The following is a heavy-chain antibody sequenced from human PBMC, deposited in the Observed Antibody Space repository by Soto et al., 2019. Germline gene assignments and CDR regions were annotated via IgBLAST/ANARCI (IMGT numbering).Heavy chain of an antibody. CDR3: ARLVYDTRLNYMYFDF. Sequence: QVKLQESGPGLATPSGTLSLTCAVSGVSISSSNWWTWVRQTPQRGLEYIGEIFHDGTANYYPSFERRVAISVDTSKNQFSLKLTSVTAADTAIYFCARLVYDTRLNYMYFDFWGQGALVTVSS. D-gene: IGHD2-8*01. J-gene: IGHJ4*02. CDR2: IFHDGTA. V-gene: IGHV4-4*02. CDR1: GVSISSSNW.